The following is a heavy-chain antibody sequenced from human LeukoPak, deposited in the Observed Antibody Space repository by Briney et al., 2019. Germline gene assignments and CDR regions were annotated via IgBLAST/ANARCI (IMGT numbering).Heavy chain of an antibody. J-gene: IGHJ6*03. V-gene: IGHV3-53*01. CDR3: AKAGVSGYSYGSYYYYYMDV. CDR2: IYSGGST. CDR1: GFTVSSNY. Sequence: PGGSLRLSCAASGFTVSSNYMSWVRQAPGKGLEWVSVIYSGGSTYYADSVKGRFTISRDNSKNTLYLQMNSLRAEDTAVYYCAKAGVSGYSYGSYYYYYMDVWGKGTTVTVSS. D-gene: IGHD5-18*01.